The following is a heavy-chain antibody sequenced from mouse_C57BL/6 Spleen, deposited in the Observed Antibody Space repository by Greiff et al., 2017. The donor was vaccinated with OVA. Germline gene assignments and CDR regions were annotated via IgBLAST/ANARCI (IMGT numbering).Heavy chain of an antibody. Sequence: QVQLKESGPELVKPGASVKISCKASGYAFSSSWMNWVKQRPGKGLEWIGRIYPGDGDTNYNGQFKGKGTLTADKSSSTAYMQRSSLTSEDSAVYFCARCTTVVAAYYFDYWRQGTTLTVSS. V-gene: IGHV1-82*01. D-gene: IGHD1-1*01. J-gene: IGHJ2*01. CDR1: GYAFSSSW. CDR2: IYPGDGDT. CDR3: ARCTTVVAAYYFDY.